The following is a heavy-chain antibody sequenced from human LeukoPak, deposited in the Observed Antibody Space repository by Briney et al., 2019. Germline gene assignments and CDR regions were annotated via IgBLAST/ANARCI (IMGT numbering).Heavy chain of an antibody. CDR3: AREAWSYYDFWSGYCWFDP. CDR2: IKQDGNEK. Sequence: GGSLRLSCAASGFTFSSYWMSWVRQAPGKGLEWVANIKQDGNEKYYVDSVKGRFTISRDNAKNSLYLQMNSPRAEDTAVYYCAREAWSYYDFWSGYCWFDPWGQGTLVTVSS. J-gene: IGHJ5*02. V-gene: IGHV3-7*01. CDR1: GFTFSSYW. D-gene: IGHD3-3*01.